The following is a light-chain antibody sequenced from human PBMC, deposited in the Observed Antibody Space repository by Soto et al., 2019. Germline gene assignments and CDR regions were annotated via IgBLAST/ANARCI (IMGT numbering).Light chain of an antibody. CDR2: RTN. V-gene: IGLV8-61*01. J-gene: IGLJ2*01. CDR3: VLYMGGGWV. CDR1: SGSVSTNYY. Sequence: QAVVTQKPWFSVSPGGKVTLTGGLSSGSVSTNYYPSWYQQAPGQAPRTLIYRTNTRSSGVPDRFSGSILGNKAALTITGAQADDESDYYCVLYMGGGWVFGGGTKVTVL.